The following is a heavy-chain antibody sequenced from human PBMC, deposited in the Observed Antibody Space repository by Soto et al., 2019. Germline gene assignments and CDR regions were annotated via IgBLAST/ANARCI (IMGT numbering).Heavy chain of an antibody. V-gene: IGHV7-4-1*01. Sequence: ASVKVSCKASGYTFTSYAMNWLRQAPGQGLEWMGWINTNTGNPTYAQGFTGRFVFSLDTSVSTAYLQICSLKAEDTAVYYCAREGSLTYYYYGMDVWGQGTTVTVSS. CDR2: INTNTGNP. CDR3: AREGSLTYYYYGMDV. J-gene: IGHJ6*02. D-gene: IGHD2-15*01. CDR1: GYTFTSYA.